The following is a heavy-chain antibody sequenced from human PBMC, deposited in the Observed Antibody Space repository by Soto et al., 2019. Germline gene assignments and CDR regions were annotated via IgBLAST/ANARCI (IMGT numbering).Heavy chain of an antibody. CDR1: GFTVSSNY. CDR3: ARYCSTTSCFGAFDI. D-gene: IGHD2-2*01. Sequence: PGGSLRLSCAASGFTVSSNYMTWVRQAPGKELEWVSIIYSGGNTYYADSVKGRFTISRDDSKNTLYLQMNSLRAEDSAVYSCARYCSTTSCFGAFDIWGQGTVVTVSS. J-gene: IGHJ3*02. CDR2: IYSGGNT. V-gene: IGHV3-66*01.